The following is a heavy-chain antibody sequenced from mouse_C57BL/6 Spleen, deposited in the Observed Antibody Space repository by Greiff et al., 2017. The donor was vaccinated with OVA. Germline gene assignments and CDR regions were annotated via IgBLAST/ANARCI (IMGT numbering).Heavy chain of an antibody. J-gene: IGHJ3*01. Sequence: QVQLQQPGAELVKPGASVKMSCKASGYTFTSYWITWVKQRPGQGLEWIGDIYPGSGSTNYNEKFKSKATLTVDTSSSTAYMELRSLTSEDSAVYYCAREDLITTVPWFAYWGQGTLVTVSA. CDR3: AREDLITTVPWFAY. D-gene: IGHD1-1*01. CDR2: IYPGSGST. V-gene: IGHV1-55*01. CDR1: GYTFTSYW.